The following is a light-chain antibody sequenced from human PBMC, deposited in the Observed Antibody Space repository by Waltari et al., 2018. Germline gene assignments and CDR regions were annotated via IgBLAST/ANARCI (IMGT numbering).Light chain of an antibody. CDR2: DAS. Sequence: EIVLTQSPATLSLSPGERATLSCRSSQSVSSYLAWYQQKVGQAPRRLIYDASNRATGIPARFSGSGSGTALTFTISSLGPEDFAVYYCLQRSSWPWTFGQGTKVEIK. V-gene: IGKV3-11*01. CDR3: LQRSSWPWT. CDR1: QSVSSY. J-gene: IGKJ1*01.